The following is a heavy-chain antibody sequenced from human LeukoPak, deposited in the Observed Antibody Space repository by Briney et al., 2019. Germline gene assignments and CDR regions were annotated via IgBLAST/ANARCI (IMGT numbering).Heavy chain of an antibody. D-gene: IGHD4-17*01. J-gene: IGHJ6*02. Sequence: SVKVSCKASGGTFSSYAISWVRQAPGQGLEWMGRIIPILGIANYAQKFQGRVTITADKSTSTAYMELSSLRSEDTAVYYCASFRGYGDYVYYYYGMDVWGQGTTVTVSS. CDR1: GGTFSSYA. V-gene: IGHV1-69*04. CDR3: ASFRGYGDYVYYYYGMDV. CDR2: IIPILGIA.